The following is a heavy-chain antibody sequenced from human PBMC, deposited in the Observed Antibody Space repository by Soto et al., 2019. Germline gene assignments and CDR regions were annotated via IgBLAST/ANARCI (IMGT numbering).Heavy chain of an antibody. CDR3: ARTSFWSGYPYYYYGMDV. V-gene: IGHV3-13*01. D-gene: IGHD3-3*01. CDR2: IGTAGDT. CDR1: GFTFSSYD. Sequence: GGSLRLSCAASGFTFSSYDMHWVRQATGKGLEWVSAIGTAGDTYYPGSVKGRFTISRENAKNSLYLQMNSLRAEDTAVYYCARTSFWSGYPYYYYGMDVWGQGTTVTVSS. J-gene: IGHJ6*02.